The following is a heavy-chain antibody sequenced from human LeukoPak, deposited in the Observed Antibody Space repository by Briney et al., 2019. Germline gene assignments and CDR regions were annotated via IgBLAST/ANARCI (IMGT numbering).Heavy chain of an antibody. D-gene: IGHD3-22*01. Sequence: GGSLRLSCAASGFTFSSYGMHWVRQAPGKGLEWVAFIRYDGSNKYYADSVKGRFTISRDNSKNTLYLQMNSLRAEDTAVYYCAKDIFDSSGRHGAFDIWGQGTMVTVSS. CDR1: GFTFSSYG. CDR2: IRYDGSNK. J-gene: IGHJ3*02. V-gene: IGHV3-30*02. CDR3: AKDIFDSSGRHGAFDI.